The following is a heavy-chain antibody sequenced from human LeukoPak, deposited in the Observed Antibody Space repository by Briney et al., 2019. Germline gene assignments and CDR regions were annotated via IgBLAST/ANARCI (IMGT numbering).Heavy chain of an antibody. V-gene: IGHV4-59*01. Sequence: SETLSLTCTVSGGSISSYYWSWIRQPPGEGLEWIGCIYYSGSTNYNPYLKSRVTISVDTSKNQFSLKLSSVTAADTAVYYCARVEIDDLSRYYMDVWGKGTTVTVSS. J-gene: IGHJ6*03. CDR3: ARVEIDDLSRYYMDV. CDR2: IYYSGST. CDR1: GGSISSYY. D-gene: IGHD2/OR15-2a*01.